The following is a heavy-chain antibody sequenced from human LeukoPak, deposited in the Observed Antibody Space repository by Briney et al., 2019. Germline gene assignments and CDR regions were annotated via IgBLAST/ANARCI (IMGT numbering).Heavy chain of an antibody. Sequence: GGSLRLSCAASGFTFSSYWMSWVRQAPGKGLEWVANIKQDGSEKYYVDSVKGRFTISRDNAKNSLYLQMNSLRAEDTAVYYCARVSPNTVATLQYSDYWGQGTLVTVSS. D-gene: IGHD4-17*01. CDR3: ARVSPNTVATLQYSDY. J-gene: IGHJ4*02. V-gene: IGHV3-7*01. CDR2: IKQDGSEK. CDR1: GFTFSSYW.